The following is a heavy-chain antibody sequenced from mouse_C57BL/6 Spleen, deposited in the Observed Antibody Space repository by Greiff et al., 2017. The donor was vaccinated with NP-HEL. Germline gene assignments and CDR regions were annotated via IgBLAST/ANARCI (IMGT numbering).Heavy chain of an antibody. J-gene: IGHJ4*01. CDR2: IDPSDSYT. CDR3: ARRGQAMDY. CDR1: GYTFTSYW. Sequence: QVQLQQPGAELVMPGASVKLSCKASGYTFTSYWMHWVNQRPGQGLEWIGEIDPSDSYTNYNQKFKGKSTLTVDKSPSTAYMQLSSLTSEDSAVYYGARRGQAMDYWGQGTSVTVSS. V-gene: IGHV1-69*01.